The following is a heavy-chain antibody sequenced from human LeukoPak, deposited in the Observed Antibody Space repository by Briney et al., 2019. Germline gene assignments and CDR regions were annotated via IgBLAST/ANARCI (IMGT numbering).Heavy chain of an antibody. V-gene: IGHV3-30*04. Sequence: GGSLRLSCAASGFTFSSYAMHWVRQAPGKGLEWVAVISYDGSNKYYADSVKGRFTISRDNSKNTLYLQMNSLRAEDTAVYYCAREWSGWYFDYWGQGTLVTVSS. CDR2: ISYDGSNK. J-gene: IGHJ4*02. CDR1: GFTFSSYA. D-gene: IGHD6-19*01. CDR3: AREWSGWYFDY.